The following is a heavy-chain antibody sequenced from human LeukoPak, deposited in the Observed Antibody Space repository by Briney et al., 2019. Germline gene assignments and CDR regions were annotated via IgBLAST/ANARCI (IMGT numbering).Heavy chain of an antibody. CDR2: ISSSGSTI. CDR1: GFTFSDYY. D-gene: IGHD4-17*01. J-gene: IGHJ4*02. Sequence: TGGSLRLSCAASGFTFSDYYMSWIRQAPGKGLEWVPYISSSGSTIYYADSVKGRFTISRDNAKNSLYLQMNSLRAEDTAVYYCARVRIPTVTTGVHYFDYWGQGTLVTVSS. CDR3: ARVRIPTVTTGVHYFDY. V-gene: IGHV3-11*04.